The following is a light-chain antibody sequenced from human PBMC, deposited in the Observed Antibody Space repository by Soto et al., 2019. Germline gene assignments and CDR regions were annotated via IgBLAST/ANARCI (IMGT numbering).Light chain of an antibody. CDR2: DAS. CDR1: QSISIW. Sequence: TVSASVGDRVPITCRASQSISIWLAWHQQKPGKAPKLLIYDASNLDNGVPSRFSGSGSGTEFTLTVSSLQSEDFAVYYCQQHSNWPPITFGQGTRLEI. CDR3: QQHSNWPPIT. J-gene: IGKJ5*01. V-gene: IGKV1-5*01.